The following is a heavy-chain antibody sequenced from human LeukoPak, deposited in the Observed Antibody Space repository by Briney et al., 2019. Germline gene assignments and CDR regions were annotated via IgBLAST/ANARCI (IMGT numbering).Heavy chain of an antibody. J-gene: IGHJ4*02. Sequence: GASVKVSCKASGGTFSSYAISWVRQAPGQGLEWMGRIIPIFGTANYAQKFQGRVTITTDESTSTAYMELSSLRSEDTAVYYCAREPSSGWYLEYYFDYWGQGTLVTVSS. CDR2: IIPIFGTA. CDR1: GGTFSSYA. CDR3: AREPSSGWYLEYYFDY. V-gene: IGHV1-69*05. D-gene: IGHD6-19*01.